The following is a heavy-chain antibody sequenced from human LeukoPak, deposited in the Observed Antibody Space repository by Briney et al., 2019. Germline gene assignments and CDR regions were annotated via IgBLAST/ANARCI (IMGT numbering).Heavy chain of an antibody. Sequence: GGSLRLSCAASGFTFSSYSMNWVRQAPGKGLEWVSSISSSSSYIYYADSVKGRFTISRDNAKNSLYLQMNSLRAEDTAVYYCARAEVLLSYGHNKHCLDVWGQGTTVTVSS. D-gene: IGHD3-10*01. CDR3: ARAEVLLSYGHNKHCLDV. CDR1: GFTFSSYS. V-gene: IGHV3-21*01. J-gene: IGHJ6*02. CDR2: ISSSSSYI.